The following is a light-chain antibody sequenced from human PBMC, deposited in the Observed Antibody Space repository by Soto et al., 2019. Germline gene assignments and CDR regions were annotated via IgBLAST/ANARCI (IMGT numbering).Light chain of an antibody. V-gene: IGKV1-39*01. J-gene: IGKJ1*01. CDR1: QSVTNY. CDR3: QQSDSLPPT. Sequence: DIQMTQSPSFLSASVGGRVSITCRASQSVTNYLNWYQQKPGKAPKLLIFAASSLQSGVPSGFSGSGSGTDFTLTVTNLQPEDFATYYCQQSDSLPPTFGQGTKVDIK. CDR2: AAS.